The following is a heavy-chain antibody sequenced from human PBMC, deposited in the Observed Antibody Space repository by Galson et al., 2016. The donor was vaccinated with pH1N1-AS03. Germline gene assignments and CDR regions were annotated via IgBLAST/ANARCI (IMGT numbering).Heavy chain of an antibody. J-gene: IGHJ6*02. CDR2: INTDSGVT. CDR3: ARDPRGPCSSATCATTYYFGMDV. D-gene: IGHD1-26*01. V-gene: IGHV1-2*04. Sequence: SVKVSCKASGYIFTGFYVHWVRQAPGQGLEWMGWINTDSGVTNYAQKFEAWVTMTGDTSISTDYLELYGPESDDTAVYYCARDPRGPCSSATCATTYYFGMDVWGQGTTVIVSS. CDR1: GYIFTGFY.